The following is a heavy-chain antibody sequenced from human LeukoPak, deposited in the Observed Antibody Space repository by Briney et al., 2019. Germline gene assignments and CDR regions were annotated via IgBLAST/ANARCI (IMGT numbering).Heavy chain of an antibody. Sequence: GGSLRLSCAASGFTFSSYAMSWVRQAPGKGLEWVSAISGSGGSTYYADSVRGRFTISRDNSKNTLYLQMNSLRAEDTAVYYCAKRGLNYDSSGYSPFYFDYWGQGTLVTVSS. CDR3: AKRGLNYDSSGYSPFYFDY. V-gene: IGHV3-23*01. J-gene: IGHJ4*02. D-gene: IGHD3-22*01. CDR2: ISGSGGST. CDR1: GFTFSSYA.